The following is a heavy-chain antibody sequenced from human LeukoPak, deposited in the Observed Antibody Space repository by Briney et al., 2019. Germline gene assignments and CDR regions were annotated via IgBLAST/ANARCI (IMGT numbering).Heavy chain of an antibody. CDR3: AAVAGPTHY. Sequence: PGGSLRLSCAASGFTFSSYSMNWVRQAPGKGLEWVSYISSSSTIFYAESVKGRFPIPRDNAKNSPYLQMNSLRAEDTAVYYCAAVAGPTHYWGQGTLVTVSS. J-gene: IGHJ4*02. CDR1: GFTFSSYS. V-gene: IGHV3-48*01. CDR2: ISSSSTI. D-gene: IGHD6-19*01.